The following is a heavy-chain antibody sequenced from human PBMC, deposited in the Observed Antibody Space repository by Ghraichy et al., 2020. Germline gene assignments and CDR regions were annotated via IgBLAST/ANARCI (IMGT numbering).Heavy chain of an antibody. J-gene: IGHJ6*02. Sequence: SETLSLTCGVYGGSFNSYDWTWIRQPPGEGLEWIGKISHRGSTNYNPSLQSRVTMLADNSKRQLSLKLDSVTAADTAVYYCARVTIRDALDVWGQGTTVIVSS. D-gene: IGHD3-10*01. CDR1: GGSFNSYD. CDR2: ISHRGST. V-gene: IGHV4-34*01. CDR3: ARVTIRDALDV.